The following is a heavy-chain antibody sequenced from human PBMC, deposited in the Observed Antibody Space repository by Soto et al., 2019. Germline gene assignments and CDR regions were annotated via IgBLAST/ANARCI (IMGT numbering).Heavy chain of an antibody. J-gene: IGHJ5*02. Sequence: LRLSCAASGFTFSAYDMHWVRQPTGKGLEWVSAIGTLHDTYYPDSVKGRFTISRENAKNSLYLQMNSPTTGDTAVYYCARQASYWHGGGGCFDPPGQATLVTVSS. D-gene: IGHD2-8*02. V-gene: IGHV3-13*01. CDR2: IGTLHDT. CDR3: ARQASYWHGGGGCFDP. CDR1: GFTFSAYD.